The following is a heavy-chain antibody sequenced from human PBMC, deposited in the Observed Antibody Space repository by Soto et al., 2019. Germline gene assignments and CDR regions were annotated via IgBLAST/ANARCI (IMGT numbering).Heavy chain of an antibody. CDR1: GGSFSVYY. Sequence: SETLSLTCAVYGGSFSVYYWTWIRQPPGKGLEWIGEINHSGSTNYNPSLKSRVTMSVDTSRNLFSLRVSSVTAADTAVYYCARCRGVETPPHNNWFDTWGQGILVTVSS. J-gene: IGHJ5*02. V-gene: IGHV4-34*01. CDR3: ARCRGVETPPHNNWFDT. D-gene: IGHD1-1*01. CDR2: INHSGST.